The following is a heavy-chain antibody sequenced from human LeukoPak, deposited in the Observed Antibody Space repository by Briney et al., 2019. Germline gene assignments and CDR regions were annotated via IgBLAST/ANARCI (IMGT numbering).Heavy chain of an antibody. CDR1: GRSISNNY. V-gene: IGHV4-59*01. CDR2: IYNSGTT. Sequence: SETLSLTCSVSGRSISNNYWSWIRQTPGKGLEWIGYIYNSGTTDYNPSLKSRVTISVDTSKNQFSLKLTSVTAADTAVYYCARAPLLYYFDFWGQGTLVTVSS. D-gene: IGHD2-15*01. CDR3: ARAPLLYYFDF. J-gene: IGHJ4*02.